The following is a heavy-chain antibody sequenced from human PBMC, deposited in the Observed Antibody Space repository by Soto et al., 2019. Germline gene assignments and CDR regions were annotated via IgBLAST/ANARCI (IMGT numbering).Heavy chain of an antibody. V-gene: IGHV3-11*06. CDR2: ISSSSSYT. Sequence: QVQLVESGGGLVKPGGSLRLSCAASGFTFSDYYMSWIRQAPGKGLEWVSYISSSSSYTNYADSVKGRFTISRDNAKNSLYLQMTSLRAEDTAVYYCARDHGTYSNPYYGYYGMDVWGQGTTVTVSS. J-gene: IGHJ6*02. D-gene: IGHD4-4*01. CDR3: ARDHGTYSNPYYGYYGMDV. CDR1: GFTFSDYY.